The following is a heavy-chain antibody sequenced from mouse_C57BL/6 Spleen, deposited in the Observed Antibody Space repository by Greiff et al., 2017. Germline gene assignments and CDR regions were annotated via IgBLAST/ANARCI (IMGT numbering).Heavy chain of an antibody. CDR2: IYPRSGNT. CDR3: ARPLAGTCYYAMDY. Sequence: VKLMESGAELARPGASVKLSCKASGYTFTSYGISWVKQRTGQGLEWIGEIYPRSGNTYYNEKFKGKATLTADKSSSTAYMELRSLTSEDSAVXFCARPLAGTCYYAMDYWGQGTSVTVSS. V-gene: IGHV1-81*01. J-gene: IGHJ4*01. CDR1: GYTFTSYG. D-gene: IGHD4-1*01.